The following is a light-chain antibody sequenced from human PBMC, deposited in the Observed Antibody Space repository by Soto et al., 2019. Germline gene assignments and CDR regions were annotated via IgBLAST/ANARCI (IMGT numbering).Light chain of an antibody. J-gene: IGKJ5*01. CDR2: GAS. CDR3: QQYNNWIT. V-gene: IGKV3-15*01. Sequence: EIVMTQSPATLSVSPGERATLSCRASQSISSNLAWYQQKPGQAPRLLIYGASTRATDIPARFSGSGSGTEFTLTISSLQSEDLAVYYCQQYNNWITFGQGTRLEIK. CDR1: QSISSN.